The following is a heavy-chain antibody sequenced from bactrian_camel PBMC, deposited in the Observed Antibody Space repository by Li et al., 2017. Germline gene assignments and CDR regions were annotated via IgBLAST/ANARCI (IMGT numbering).Heavy chain of an antibody. V-gene: IGHV3S40*01. CDR1: GYTYSGNC. D-gene: IGHD2*01. CDR2: IYTGSGST. Sequence: VQLVESGGGSVQAGGSLKLSCAVSGYTYSGNCMGWFRQAPGKERERVAFIYTGSGSTYYASSVRGRFSISLDTAKNTVFLQMNSLKPEDTATYYCAAQFLEASCAVVHAIDNWGQGTQVTVS. J-gene: IGHJ4*01. CDR3: AAQFLEASCAVVHAIDN.